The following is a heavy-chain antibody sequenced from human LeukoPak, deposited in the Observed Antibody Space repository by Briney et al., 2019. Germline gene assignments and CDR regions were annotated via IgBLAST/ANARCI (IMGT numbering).Heavy chain of an antibody. V-gene: IGHV3-30*02. D-gene: IGHD6-19*01. CDR2: IRYDGSNK. Sequence: AFIRYDGSNKYYADSVKGRFTISRDNSKNTLYLQMNSLRAEDTAVYYCAKEADSSGYVDYWGQGTLVTVSS. CDR3: AKEADSSGYVDY. J-gene: IGHJ4*02.